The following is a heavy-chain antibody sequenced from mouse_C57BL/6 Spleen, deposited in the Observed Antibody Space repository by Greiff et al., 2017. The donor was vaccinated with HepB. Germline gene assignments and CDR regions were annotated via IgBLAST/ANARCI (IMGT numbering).Heavy chain of an antibody. CDR3: TTMATTVFAY. Sequence: EVQLQQSGAELVRPGASVKLSCTASGFNIKDDYMHWVKQRPEQGLEWIGWIDPENGDTEYASKFQGKATITADTSSNTAYLQLSSLTSEDTAVYYCTTMATTVFAYWGQGTLVTVSA. D-gene: IGHD2-2*01. CDR1: GFNIKDDY. V-gene: IGHV14-4*01. J-gene: IGHJ3*01. CDR2: IDPENGDT.